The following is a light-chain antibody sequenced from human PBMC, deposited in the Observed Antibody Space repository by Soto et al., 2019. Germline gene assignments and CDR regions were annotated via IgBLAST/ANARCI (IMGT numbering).Light chain of an antibody. CDR2: VAC. J-gene: IGKJ3*01. CDR3: QQGYSFAFT. CDR1: QNFSGW. V-gene: IGKV1-12*01. Sequence: DIQMTQSPSSVSASVGDRVTITCRASQNFSGWVAWLQQTPGKAPKFLIFVACNLGSGVPSRFSGSGCGTDFTLTISSLQPEDFATYFCQQGYSFAFTFGPGTKVDIK.